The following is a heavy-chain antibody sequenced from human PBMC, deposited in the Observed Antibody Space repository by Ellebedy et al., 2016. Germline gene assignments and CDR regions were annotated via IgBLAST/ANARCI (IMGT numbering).Heavy chain of an antibody. CDR3: ATSKGFYSLHF. CDR2: ISHSGST. D-gene: IGHD3-22*01. CDR1: GGSISSSDW. V-gene: IGHV4-4*02. J-gene: IGHJ4*02. Sequence: GSLRLSXAVSGGSISSSDWWSWVRQSPGKGLEWIGEISHSGSTSYHPSLKSRVTISMDKSKNQFSLILSSVTAADTAVYYCATSKGFYSLHFWGQGTLVTVSS.